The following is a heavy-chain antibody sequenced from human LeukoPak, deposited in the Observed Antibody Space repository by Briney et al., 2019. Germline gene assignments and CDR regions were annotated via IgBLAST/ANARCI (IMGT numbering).Heavy chain of an antibody. CDR1: GDSVSSTNVG. CDR2: TYYRSQFYN. V-gene: IGHV6-1*01. CDR3: ARGTAFDI. D-gene: IGHD1-14*01. Sequence: SQTLSLTCAISGDSVSSTNVGWNWIRQSPSGGLEWLGRTYYRSQFYNDYADSVKGRITITPDTSKNQFSLQLSSLTPDDTAVYYCARGTAFDIWGQGTMVTVSS. J-gene: IGHJ3*02.